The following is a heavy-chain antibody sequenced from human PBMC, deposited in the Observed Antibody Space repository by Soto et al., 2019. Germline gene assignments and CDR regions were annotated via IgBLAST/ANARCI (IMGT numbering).Heavy chain of an antibody. Sequence: EVQLLESGGGLVQPGGSLRLSCAASGFTFSSYAMRWVRQAPVKGLEWVSAISGSGGSTYYADSVKGRFTISRDNSKNTRYLQMNSLRAEDTAVYYCARRGSGSYYGYWGQGTVVTVSS. CDR1: GFTFSSYA. D-gene: IGHD1-26*01. J-gene: IGHJ4*02. V-gene: IGHV3-23*01. CDR3: ARRGSGSYYGY. CDR2: ISGSGGST.